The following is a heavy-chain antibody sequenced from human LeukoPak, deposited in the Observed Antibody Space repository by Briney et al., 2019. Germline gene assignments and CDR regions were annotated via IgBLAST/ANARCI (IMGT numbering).Heavy chain of an antibody. D-gene: IGHD1-1*01. CDR3: ARLNGGY. CDR1: GGSISSYY. V-gene: IGHV4-59*08. Sequence: PSGTLSLTCTVSGGSISSYYWSWIRQPPGKGLEWIGYIDYSGSTNYNPSLRSRVTISVDRSKNQFSLKVRSVTAADTAVYYCARLNGGYWGQGTLVTVSS. J-gene: IGHJ4*02. CDR2: IDYSGST.